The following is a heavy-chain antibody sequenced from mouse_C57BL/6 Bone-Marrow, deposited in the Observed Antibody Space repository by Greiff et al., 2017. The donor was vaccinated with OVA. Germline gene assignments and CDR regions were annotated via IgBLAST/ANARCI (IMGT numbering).Heavy chain of an antibody. J-gene: IGHJ1*03. CDR2: IYPRSGNT. CDR3: ARFYYSKRYFDV. D-gene: IGHD2-5*01. V-gene: IGHV1-81*01. CDR1: GYTFTSYG. Sequence: QVQLKESGAELARPGASVKLSCKASGYTFTSYGISWVKQRPGQGLEWIGEIYPRSGNTYYNEKFKGKATLTADKSSSTAYMELRSLTSEDSAVYFCARFYYSKRYFDVWGTGTTVTVSS.